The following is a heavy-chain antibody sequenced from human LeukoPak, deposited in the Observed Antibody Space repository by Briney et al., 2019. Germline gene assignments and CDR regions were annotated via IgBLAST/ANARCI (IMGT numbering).Heavy chain of an antibody. J-gene: IGHJ4*02. Sequence: SETLSLTCTVSGGSISSYYWSWIRQPPGKGLEWIGYIYYSGSTNYNPSLKSRVTISVDTSKNQFSLKLSSVTAADTAVYYCARDRYCSSTSCYSAFDYWGQGTLVTVSS. D-gene: IGHD2-2*01. V-gene: IGHV4-59*01. CDR1: GGSISSYY. CDR2: IYYSGST. CDR3: ARDRYCSSTSCYSAFDY.